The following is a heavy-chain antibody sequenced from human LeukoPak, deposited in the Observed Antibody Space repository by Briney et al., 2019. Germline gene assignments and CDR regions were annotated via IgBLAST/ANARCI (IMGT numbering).Heavy chain of an antibody. V-gene: IGHV4-34*01. J-gene: IGHJ5*02. Sequence: KPSETLSLTCAVYGGSFSGYYWSWIRQPPGKGLEWIGEINHSGSTNYNPSLKSRVTISVGTSKNQFSLKLSSVTAADTAVYYCARGYCSSTSCYWNWFDPWGQGTLVTVSS. D-gene: IGHD2-2*01. CDR3: ARGYCSSTSCYWNWFDP. CDR1: GGSFSGYY. CDR2: INHSGST.